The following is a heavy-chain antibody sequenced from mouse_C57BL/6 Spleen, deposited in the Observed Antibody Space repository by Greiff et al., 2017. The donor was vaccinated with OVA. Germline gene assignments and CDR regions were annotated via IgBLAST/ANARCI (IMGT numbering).Heavy chain of an antibody. CDR2: LWGDGST. V-gene: IGHV2-3*01. D-gene: IGHD3-3*01. CDR1: GFSLTSYG. Sequence: VQLKESGPGLVAPSQSLSITCTVSGFSLTSYGVSWVRQPPGKGLEWLGVLWGDGSTNYHTALISRLSISKDNSKSKVVLKLNRLQTEDTATYYCAKQGLGYYAMDYWGQGTTVTVSS. J-gene: IGHJ4*01. CDR3: AKQGLGYYAMDY.